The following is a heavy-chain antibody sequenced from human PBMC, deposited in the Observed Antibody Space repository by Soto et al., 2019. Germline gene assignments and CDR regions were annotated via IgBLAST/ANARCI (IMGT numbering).Heavy chain of an antibody. J-gene: IGHJ3*02. V-gene: IGHV3-33*01. Sequence: PGGSLRLSCAASGFTFSSYGMHWVRQAPGKGLEWVAVIWYDGSNKYYADSVKGRFTISRDNSKNTLYLQMNSLRAEDTAVYYCASPPLWFGELLWAFDIWGQGTMVTVSS. CDR1: GFTFSSYG. CDR3: ASPPLWFGELLWAFDI. CDR2: IWYDGSNK. D-gene: IGHD3-10*01.